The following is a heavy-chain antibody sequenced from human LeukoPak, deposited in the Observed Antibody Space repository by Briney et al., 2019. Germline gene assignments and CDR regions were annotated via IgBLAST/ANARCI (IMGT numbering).Heavy chain of an antibody. CDR1: GGTFISYA. Sequence: SVKVSCKASGGTFISYAISWVRQAPGQGLEWMGGIIPIFGTANYAQKFQGRVTITTDESTSTAYMELSSLRSEDTAVYYCARGNTAMPYNWFDPWGQGTLVTVSS. J-gene: IGHJ5*02. CDR3: ARGNTAMPYNWFDP. CDR2: IIPIFGTA. V-gene: IGHV1-69*05. D-gene: IGHD5-18*01.